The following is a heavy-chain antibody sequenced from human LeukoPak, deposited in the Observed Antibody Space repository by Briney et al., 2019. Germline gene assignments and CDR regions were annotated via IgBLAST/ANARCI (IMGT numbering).Heavy chain of an antibody. D-gene: IGHD3-10*01. CDR1: GDSISSYY. CDR2: IYYSGST. Sequence: PSETLSLTCTVSGDSISSYYWSWIRQPPGKGLEWIGYIYYSGSTDYYPSLKSRVTISIDTSKNQFSLKLRSVTAADTAVYYCARERGGSGSYFGYYYYYGMDVWGQGTTVTVSS. CDR3: ARERGGSGSYFGYYYYYGMDV. V-gene: IGHV4-59*01. J-gene: IGHJ6*02.